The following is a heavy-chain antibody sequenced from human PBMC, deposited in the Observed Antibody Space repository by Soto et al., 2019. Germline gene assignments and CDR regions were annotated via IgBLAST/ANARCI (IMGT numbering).Heavy chain of an antibody. Sequence: SETLSLTCAVSGGSISSSNWWSWVRQPPGKGLEWIGEIYHSGSTNYNPSLKSRVTISVDKSKNQFSLKLSSVTAADTAVYYCARIQSVLRFLEWLLYFDYWGQGTLVTVSS. D-gene: IGHD3-3*01. J-gene: IGHJ4*02. CDR3: ARIQSVLRFLEWLLYFDY. CDR2: IYHSGST. CDR1: GGSISSSNW. V-gene: IGHV4-4*02.